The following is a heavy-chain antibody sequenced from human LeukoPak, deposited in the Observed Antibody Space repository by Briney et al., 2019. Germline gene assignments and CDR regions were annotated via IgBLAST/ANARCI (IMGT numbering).Heavy chain of an antibody. CDR1: GGTFSRYA. CDR2: ILPIFGAA. V-gene: IGHV1-69*13. D-gene: IGHD1-26*01. CDR3: ASPDLYSGSSAGFDY. J-gene: IGHJ4*02. Sequence: GASVKVSCKASGGTFSRYAISSVGQAPGQGLEWRGGILPIFGAANYAQKFQGRVTITADESTSTAYMELSSLRSEDTAVYYCASPDLYSGSSAGFDYWGQGTLVTVSS.